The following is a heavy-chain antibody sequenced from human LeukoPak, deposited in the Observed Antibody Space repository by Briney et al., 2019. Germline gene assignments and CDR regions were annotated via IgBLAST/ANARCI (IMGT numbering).Heavy chain of an antibody. CDR1: GFSFSSYV. V-gene: IGHV3-23*01. J-gene: IGHJ4*02. CDR3: AKGIELWLTYFHH. Sequence: GGSLRFSGVASGFSFSSYVMNWVRQGPGTGLEWVSAISGNGGSTYYADSVKGRFTISRDNSKNTLSLQMNSLQAEDTAVYYCAKGIELWLTYFHHWGQGTLVTAS. CDR2: ISGNGGST. D-gene: IGHD5-18*01.